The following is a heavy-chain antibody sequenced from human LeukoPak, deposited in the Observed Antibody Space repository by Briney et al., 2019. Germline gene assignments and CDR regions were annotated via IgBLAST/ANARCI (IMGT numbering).Heavy chain of an antibody. D-gene: IGHD5-18*01. V-gene: IGHV1-2*02. Sequence: NNSDTNYAQKFHGRVTMTRGTSISTAYMELSRLKSDDTAVYYCAREIGGYTYGYVPREVSYYFDYWGQGTLVTVSS. CDR2: NNSDT. CDR3: AREIGGYTYGYVPREVSYYFDY. J-gene: IGHJ4*02.